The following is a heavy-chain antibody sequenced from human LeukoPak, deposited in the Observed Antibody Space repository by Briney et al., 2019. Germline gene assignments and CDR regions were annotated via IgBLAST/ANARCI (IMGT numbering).Heavy chain of an antibody. V-gene: IGHV4-59*08. Sequence: PSETLSLTCTVSGGSISTYYWSWIRQSPGKGLEWIGYIYSSGSANYNPSLKSRVIISGDTSKNQISLKLTSVTAADTAVYFCARHRDYYDTWGHGTLVTVSS. J-gene: IGHJ4*01. CDR2: IYSSGSA. D-gene: IGHD3-22*01. CDR1: GGSISTYY. CDR3: ARHRDYYDT.